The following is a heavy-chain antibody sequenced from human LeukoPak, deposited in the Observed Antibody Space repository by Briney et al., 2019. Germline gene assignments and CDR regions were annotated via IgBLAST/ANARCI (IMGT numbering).Heavy chain of an antibody. CDR2: ISSSGSTI. D-gene: IGHD3-10*01. J-gene: IGHJ4*02. CDR1: GFTFSSYE. CDR3: ANTPPSMVRGLGRNDY. Sequence: GGSLRLSRAASGFTFSSYEKNWVRQAPGKGLEWVSYISSSGSTIYYADSVKGRFTISRDNAKNSLYLQMNSLRAEDTAVYYCANTPPSMVRGLGRNDYWGQGTLVTVSS. V-gene: IGHV3-48*03.